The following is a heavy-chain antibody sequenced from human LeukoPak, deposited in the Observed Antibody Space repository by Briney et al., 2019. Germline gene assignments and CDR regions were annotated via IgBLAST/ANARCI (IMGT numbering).Heavy chain of an antibody. CDR3: VSMIVVVNAYYYYMDV. CDR1: GFTFSSYA. Sequence: PGGSLRLSCAASGFTFSSYAMSWVRQAPGKGLEWVSAISGSGGSTYYANSVKGRFTISRHNSKNTLYLQMNSLTAEDTAVYDCVSMIVVVNAYYYYMDVWGKGTTVTVSS. J-gene: IGHJ6*03. V-gene: IGHV3-23*01. D-gene: IGHD3-22*01. CDR2: ISGSGGST.